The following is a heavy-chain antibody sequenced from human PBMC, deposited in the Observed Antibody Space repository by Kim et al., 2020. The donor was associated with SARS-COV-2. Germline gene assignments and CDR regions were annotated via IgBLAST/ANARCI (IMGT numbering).Heavy chain of an antibody. Sequence: GESLKISCKGSGYSFTSYWIGWVRQMPGKGLEWLGTIYPGDSDTRYSPSFQGQVTIPADKFISTAYLQRSSLKAPDTAMYYFSRLSDCTNSVCYFFGKRFAFEIAAAGPNFDYWGQGTLVTVSS. J-gene: IGHJ4*02. CDR2: IYPGDSDT. CDR1: GYSFTSYW. D-gene: IGHD2-8*01. CDR3: SRLSDCTNSVCYFFGKRFAFEIAAAGPNFDY. V-gene: IGHV5-51*01.